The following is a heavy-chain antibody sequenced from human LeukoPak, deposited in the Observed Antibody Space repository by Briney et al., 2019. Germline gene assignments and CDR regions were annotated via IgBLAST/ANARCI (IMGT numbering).Heavy chain of an antibody. D-gene: IGHD6-25*01. CDR1: GGSISSYY. CDR3: ARHRSYSTITAFDY. V-gene: IGHV4-59*08. J-gene: IGHJ4*02. Sequence: SETLSLTCTVSGGSISSYYYSWIRQPPGKGLEWIGYLSYSGSTNYNPSLKSRVTISIDTSKNQFSLRLNSVTAADTAVYYCARHRSYSTITAFDYWGRGTLVTVSS. CDR2: LSYSGST.